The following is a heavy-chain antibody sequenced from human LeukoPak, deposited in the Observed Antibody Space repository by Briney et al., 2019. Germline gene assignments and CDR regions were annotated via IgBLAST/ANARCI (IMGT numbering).Heavy chain of an antibody. D-gene: IGHD1-1*01. CDR2: ISYDGSNK. J-gene: IGHJ4*02. CDR1: GFTFSSYG. V-gene: IGHV3-30*18. Sequence: PGGSLRLSCAASGFTFSSYGMHWVRQAPGKGLEWVAVISYDGSNKYYADSVKGRFTISRDNSKNTLYLQMNSLRAEDTAVYYCAKSPGVERRGRNYFDYWGQGTLVTVSS. CDR3: AKSPGVERRGRNYFDY.